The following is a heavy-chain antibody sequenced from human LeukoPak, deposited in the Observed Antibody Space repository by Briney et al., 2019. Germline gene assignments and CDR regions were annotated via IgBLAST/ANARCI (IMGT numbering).Heavy chain of an antibody. CDR2: IIPIFGTA. CDR1: GGTFSSYA. Sequence: SVTVSCKASGGTFSSYAISWVRQAPGQGLEWMGGIIPIFGTANYAQKFQGRVTITADESTSTAYMELSSLRSEDTAVYYCARGPLPSPYYYDSSGTILWGQGTLVTVSS. V-gene: IGHV1-69*01. J-gene: IGHJ4*02. CDR3: ARGPLPSPYYYDSSGTIL. D-gene: IGHD3-22*01.